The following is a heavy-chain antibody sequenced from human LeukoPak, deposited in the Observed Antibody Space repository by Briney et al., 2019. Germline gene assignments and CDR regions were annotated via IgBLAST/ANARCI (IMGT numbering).Heavy chain of an antibody. V-gene: IGHV3-9*01. Sequence: PGGSLRLSCAASGFTFDDYAMHWVRQAPGKGLEWVSGISWNSGSIGYADSVKGRFTISRDNAKNSLYLQMNSLRAEDTALYYCAKATQQPFFDYWGQGTLITVSS. J-gene: IGHJ4*02. D-gene: IGHD6-13*01. CDR2: ISWNSGSI. CDR1: GFTFDDYA. CDR3: AKATQQPFFDY.